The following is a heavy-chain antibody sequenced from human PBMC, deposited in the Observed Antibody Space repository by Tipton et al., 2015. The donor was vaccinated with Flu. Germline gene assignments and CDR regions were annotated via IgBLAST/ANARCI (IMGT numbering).Heavy chain of an antibody. CDR2: MLYGGST. V-gene: IGHV4-39*07. Sequence: TLSLTCTVSGGSISSSSYYWGWIRQPPGKGPEWIGSMLYGGSTYYNPSLESRVTISLDTSKNQFSLKLSSVTAADTAVYYFAGDDSGFNDYWGQGTTGTASS. J-gene: IGHJ4*03. CDR3: AGDDSGFNDY. D-gene: IGHD3-22*01. CDR1: GGSISSSSYY.